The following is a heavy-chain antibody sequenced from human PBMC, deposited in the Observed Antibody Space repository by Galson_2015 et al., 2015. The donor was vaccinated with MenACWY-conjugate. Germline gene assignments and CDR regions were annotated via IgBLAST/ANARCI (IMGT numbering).Heavy chain of an antibody. J-gene: IGHJ6*03. Sequence: SLRLSCAASGFAFGSYHMNWVRQAPGKGLEWVSYISSGGGTIYYADSVKGRFTISRDNSRNTLYLQMNSLRAEDTAVYYCAKTPLGYYHYVDVWGKGTTVTVSS. V-gene: IGHV3-48*03. CDR2: ISSGGGTI. CDR1: GFAFGSYH. CDR3: AKTPLGYYHYVDV.